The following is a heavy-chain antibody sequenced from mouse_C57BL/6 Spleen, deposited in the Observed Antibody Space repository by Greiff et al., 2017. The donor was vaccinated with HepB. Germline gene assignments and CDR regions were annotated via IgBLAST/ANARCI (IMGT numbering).Heavy chain of an antibody. J-gene: IGHJ2*01. V-gene: IGHV1-4*01. Sequence: VQLQQSGAELARPGASVKMSCKASGYTFTSYTMHWVQQRPGQGLEWIGYINPSSGYTKYNQKFKDKATLTADKSSSTAYMQLSSLTSEDSAVYYCARTSRIGTEDYWGQGTTLTVSS. CDR1: GYTFTSYT. CDR3: ARTSRIGTEDY. CDR2: INPSSGYT.